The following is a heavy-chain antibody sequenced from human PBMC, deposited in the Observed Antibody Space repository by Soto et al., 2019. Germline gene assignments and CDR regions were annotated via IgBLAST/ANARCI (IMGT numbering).Heavy chain of an antibody. V-gene: IGHV1-18*01. D-gene: IGHD3-10*01. CDR1: GYTFTSYG. CDR2: ISAYNGNT. J-gene: IGHJ4*02. Sequence: QVQLVQSGAEVKKPGASVKVSCKASGYTFTSYGISWVRQAPGQGLEWMGWISAYNGNTNYAQKLQGRINMITDTPTRAAYRELRSLTSNDTAVYYCAREWFGESVYYFDYWTQGSPLAVCS. CDR3: AREWFGESVYYFDY.